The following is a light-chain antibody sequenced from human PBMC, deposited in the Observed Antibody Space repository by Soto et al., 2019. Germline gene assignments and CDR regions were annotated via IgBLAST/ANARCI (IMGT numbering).Light chain of an antibody. CDR3: QSYDSALRGL. J-gene: IGLJ2*01. CDR2: GNT. Sequence: QSVLTQPPSVSGAPGQTVTISCTGTNSNIGAGYDVHWYQQVPGTAPKLIIYGNTNRPSWVPDRFSGSKSGTAASLAITGLQAEDEADYYCQSYDSALRGLFGGGTKLTVL. CDR1: NSNIGAGYD. V-gene: IGLV1-40*01.